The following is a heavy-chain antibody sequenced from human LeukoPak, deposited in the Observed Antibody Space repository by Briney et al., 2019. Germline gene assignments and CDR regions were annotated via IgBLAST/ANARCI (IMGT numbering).Heavy chain of an antibody. CDR3: ARLQPSPTTFGVVITYFDY. CDR2: IFYSGNT. Sequence: PSETLSLTCTVSGGSISSSGHYWGWIRQPPGKGLEWIGTIFYSGNTYYNPSLKSRVTISVDTSKNQFPLKLRSVTAADTAVYYCARLQPSPTTFGVVITYFDYWGQGTLVTVSS. J-gene: IGHJ4*02. CDR1: GGSISSSGHY. D-gene: IGHD3-3*01. V-gene: IGHV4-39*01.